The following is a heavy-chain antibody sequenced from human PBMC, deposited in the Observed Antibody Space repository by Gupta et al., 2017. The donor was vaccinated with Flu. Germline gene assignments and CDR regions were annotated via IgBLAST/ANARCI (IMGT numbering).Heavy chain of an antibody. CDR3: ARDWGRLGLRRDGYGFALNV. CDR2: IWYDGSNK. Sequence: QVQLVESGGGVFQPGRSLRLSCAASGFTFSSYGMPGVRQAPGKGLEWVAVIWYDGSNKYYADSVKGRFTISRDNSKNTLYLQMNSLRAEDTAVYYCARDWGRLGLRRDGYGFALNVWGQGTTVTVSS. D-gene: IGHD5-12*01. V-gene: IGHV3-33*01. CDR1: GFTFSSYG. J-gene: IGHJ6*02.